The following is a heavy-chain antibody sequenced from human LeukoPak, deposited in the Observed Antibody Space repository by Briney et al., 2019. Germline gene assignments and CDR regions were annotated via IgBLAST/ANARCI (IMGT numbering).Heavy chain of an antibody. J-gene: IGHJ6*02. CDR1: GFTFSSYW. D-gene: IGHD3-9*01. Sequence: GGSLRLSCAVSGFTFSSYWMHWVRQAPGKGLVWVSRIDRDWSRINYADSVKGRFTISRDNGKNTLFLQMNSLRAEDAAVYYCARGRYFDWLQPRGMDVWGQGTTVTVSS. V-gene: IGHV3-74*01. CDR2: IDRDWSRI. CDR3: ARGRYFDWLQPRGMDV.